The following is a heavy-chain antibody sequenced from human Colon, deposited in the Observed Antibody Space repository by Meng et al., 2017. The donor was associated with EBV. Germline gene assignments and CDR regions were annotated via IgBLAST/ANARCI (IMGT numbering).Heavy chain of an antibody. CDR1: GFTFSGFA. CDR2: TSYDETDK. CDR3: ARGGGSRSWSFDY. Sequence: QVELVEAGGGVVQPGRSLRLSCEDSGFTFSGFAMHWVRQSPGKGLEWVALTSYDETDKYYADSVKGRFIISRDNSNNTLSLQMNSLRAEDSAVYYCARGGGSRSWSFDYWGQGTLVTVSS. V-gene: IGHV3-30-3*01. J-gene: IGHJ4*02. D-gene: IGHD6-13*01.